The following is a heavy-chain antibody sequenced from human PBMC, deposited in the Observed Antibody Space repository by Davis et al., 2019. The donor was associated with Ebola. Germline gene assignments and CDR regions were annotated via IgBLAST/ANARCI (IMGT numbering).Heavy chain of an antibody. CDR3: ARRTIFSTFDI. Sequence: MPSETLSLTCAVYGGSFSGYYWSWIRQPPGKGLEWIGEINHSGSTNYNPSLKSRVTISVDTSKNQFSLKLSSVTAADTAVYYCARRTIFSTFDIWGQGTMVTVSS. CDR1: GGSFSGYY. J-gene: IGHJ3*02. CDR2: INHSGST. D-gene: IGHD3-3*01. V-gene: IGHV4-34*01.